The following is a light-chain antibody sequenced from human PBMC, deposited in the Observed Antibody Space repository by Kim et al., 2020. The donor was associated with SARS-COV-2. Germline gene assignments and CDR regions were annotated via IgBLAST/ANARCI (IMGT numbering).Light chain of an antibody. V-gene: IGLV2-14*03. Sequence: QSALTQPASVSGSPGQSITISCTGTSSDVGGYNYVSWYQQHPGKAPKLMIYDVSNRPSGVSNRFSGSKSGNTASLTISGLQAEDEADYYYSSYTSSSTPYVFGTGTKVTVL. CDR3: SSYTSSSTPYV. J-gene: IGLJ1*01. CDR2: DVS. CDR1: SSDVGGYNY.